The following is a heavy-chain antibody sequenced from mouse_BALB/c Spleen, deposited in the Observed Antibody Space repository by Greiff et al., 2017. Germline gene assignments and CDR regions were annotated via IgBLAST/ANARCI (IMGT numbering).Heavy chain of an antibody. D-gene: IGHD1-1*01. CDR2: IYPGGGYT. CDR3: ARHYYGSSPFDY. V-gene: IGHV1-63*02. CDR1: GYTFTNYW. J-gene: IGHJ2*01. Sequence: VQLVESGAELVRPGTSVKISCKASGYTFTNYWLGWVKQRPGHGLEWIGDIYPGGGYTNYNEKFKGKATLTADTSSSTAYMQLSSLTSEDSAVYFCARHYYGSSPFDYWGQGTTLTVSS.